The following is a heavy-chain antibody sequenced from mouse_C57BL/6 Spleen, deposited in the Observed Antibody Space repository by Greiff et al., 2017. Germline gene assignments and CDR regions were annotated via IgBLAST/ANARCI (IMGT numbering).Heavy chain of an antibody. J-gene: IGHJ4*01. D-gene: IGHD1-1*01. CDR2: IYPGDGDT. Sequence: QVQLKQSGPELVKPGASVKISCKASGYAFSSSWMNWVKQRPGQGLEWIGRIYPGDGDTNYNGKFKGKATLTAGKSSSTAYMQLSSLTSEDSAVYFCARDYGSSYAMDYWGQGTSVTVSS. V-gene: IGHV1-82*01. CDR1: GYAFSSSW. CDR3: ARDYGSSYAMDY.